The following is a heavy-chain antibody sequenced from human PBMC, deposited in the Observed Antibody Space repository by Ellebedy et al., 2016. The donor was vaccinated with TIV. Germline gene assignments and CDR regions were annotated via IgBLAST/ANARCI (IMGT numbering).Heavy chain of an antibody. J-gene: IGHJ4*02. CDR2: IYHSGST. Sequence: SETLSLXXTVSGGSISSYYWSWIRQPPGKGLEWIGNIYHSGSTYYNPSLKSRVTISVDTSKNQFSLKLSSVTAADTAVYYCAREGDYWGQGTLVTVSS. CDR1: GGSISSYY. CDR3: AREGDY. V-gene: IGHV4-59*12.